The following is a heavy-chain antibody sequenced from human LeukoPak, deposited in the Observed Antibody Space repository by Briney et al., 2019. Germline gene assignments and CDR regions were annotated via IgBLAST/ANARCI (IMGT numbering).Heavy chain of an antibody. Sequence: PSETLSLTCTVSGASISTYYWNWIRQPPGKGLEWIGYIYHSGSTNYNPSLQSRVTISVDTSKNQFSLNLNSVTAADTAVYYCARGGAARLHFQNWGQGTLVTASS. V-gene: IGHV4-59*01. CDR2: IYHSGST. J-gene: IGHJ1*01. CDR1: GASISTYY. D-gene: IGHD6-6*01. CDR3: ARGGAARLHFQN.